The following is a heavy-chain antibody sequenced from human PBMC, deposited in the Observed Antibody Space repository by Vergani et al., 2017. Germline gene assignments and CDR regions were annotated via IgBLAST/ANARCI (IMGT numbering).Heavy chain of an antibody. CDR3: ARSTGRRDGYNWEQYYFDY. Sequence: QVQLQESGPGLVKPSQTLSLTCTVSGGSISSGSYYWSWIRQPAGKGLEWIGRIYTSGSTNYNPSLKSRVTISVDTSKNQFSLKLGSVTAADTAVYYCARSTGRRDGYNWEQYYFDYWGQGTLVTVSS. CDR1: GGSISSGSYY. J-gene: IGHJ4*02. CDR2: IYTSGST. V-gene: IGHV4-61*02. D-gene: IGHD5-24*01.